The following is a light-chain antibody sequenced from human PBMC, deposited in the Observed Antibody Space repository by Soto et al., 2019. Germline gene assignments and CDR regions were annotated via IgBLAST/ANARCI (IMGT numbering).Light chain of an antibody. Sequence: EIVLTQSPGTLSLSPGERATLSCWASQSVASTYLRWYQQKPGQAPRLLIYGASSRATGIPARFSGSGSGTDFTLTISRLEPEDFALYYCQQYAGSPTFGQGPRLEIK. CDR2: GAS. V-gene: IGKV3-20*01. CDR3: QQYAGSPT. J-gene: IGKJ5*01. CDR1: QSVASTY.